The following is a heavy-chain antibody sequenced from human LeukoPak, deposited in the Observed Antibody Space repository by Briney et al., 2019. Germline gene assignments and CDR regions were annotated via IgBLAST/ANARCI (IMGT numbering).Heavy chain of an antibody. CDR1: GFTFSSYI. CDR2: ITSSSSSI. V-gene: IGHV3-48*02. D-gene: IGHD3-10*01. CDR3: ARHYYGSGSVDY. Sequence: GGSLRLSCAASGFTFSSYIMNWVRQAPGKGLEWISYITSSSSSIHYADSVKGRFTVSRDNAKNSVYQQMNSLRDEDTAMYYCARHYYGSGSVDYWGQGTLVTVSS. J-gene: IGHJ4*02.